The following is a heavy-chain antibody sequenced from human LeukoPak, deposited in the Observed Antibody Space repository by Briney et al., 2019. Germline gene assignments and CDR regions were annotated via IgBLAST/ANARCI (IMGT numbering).Heavy chain of an antibody. CDR2: IGIDSGNT. V-gene: IGHV3-48*01. CDR1: GFTFSDYS. CDR3: ARDYKYVFDN. D-gene: IGHD5-24*01. Sequence: PGGSLRLSCAASGFTFSDYSMNWVRQAPGKGLEWISYIGIDSGNTNYADSVKGRFTISGDKAKNSLYLQMNSLRVEDTAVYYCARDYKYVFDNWGQGTLVTDSS. J-gene: IGHJ4*02.